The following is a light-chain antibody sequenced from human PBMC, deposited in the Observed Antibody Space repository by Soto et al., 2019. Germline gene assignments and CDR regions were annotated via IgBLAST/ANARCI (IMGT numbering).Light chain of an antibody. Sequence: QSALTQPASVSGSPGQSITISCTGTSSDVGGYNYVSWYQQHPGKAPKVMIYEVSNRPSGVSNRFSGSKSGNTASLTISGLQTEDEADYYCTSYTSSNTWVFGGGTHLTVL. CDR2: EVS. CDR1: SSDVGGYNY. V-gene: IGLV2-14*01. J-gene: IGLJ3*02. CDR3: TSYTSSNTWV.